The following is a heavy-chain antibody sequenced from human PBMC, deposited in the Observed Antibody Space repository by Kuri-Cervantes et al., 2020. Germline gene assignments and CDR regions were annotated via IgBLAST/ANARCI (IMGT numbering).Heavy chain of an antibody. CDR3: AKSRGKLLFDY. V-gene: IGHV3-23*01. D-gene: IGHD3-16*01. J-gene: IGHJ4*02. CDR1: GFTVSSNY. CDR2: ISGSGGST. Sequence: GESLKISCAASGFTVSSNYMSWVRQAPRKGLEWVSVISGSGGSTYYADPVKGRFTISRDNSKNTLYLQMNSLRAEDTAVYYCAKSRGKLLFDYWGQGTLVTVSS.